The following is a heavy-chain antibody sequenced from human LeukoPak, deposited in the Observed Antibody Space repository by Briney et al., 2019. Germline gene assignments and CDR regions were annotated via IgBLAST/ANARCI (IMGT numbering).Heavy chain of an antibody. J-gene: IGHJ4*02. D-gene: IGHD3-3*01. V-gene: IGHV4-59*01. CDR3: ARAGVGAAYLFDY. CDR2: IYYSGST. Sequence: SETLSLTCTVSGGSISSYYWSWIRQPPGKGLEWIGYIYYSGSTNYNPSLKSRVTISVDTSKNQFSLKLSSVTAADTAVYYCARAGVGAAYLFDYWGQGTLVTVSS. CDR1: GGSISSYY.